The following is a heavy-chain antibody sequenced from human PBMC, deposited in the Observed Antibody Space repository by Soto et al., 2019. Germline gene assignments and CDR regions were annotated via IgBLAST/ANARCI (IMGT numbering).Heavy chain of an antibody. CDR2: ISGGGETT. D-gene: IGHD3-10*01. CDR1: GFTFSSYA. CDR3: AFSSGSGSYGFDY. V-gene: IGHV3-23*01. J-gene: IGHJ4*02. Sequence: EVQLLESGGGLVQPGGSLRLSCAASGFTFSSYAMWWVRQAPGKGLECVSAISGGGETTYYADSVKGRFTISRDNSTNTLSRQMHSRRAEDTAVYYCAFSSGSGSYGFDYWGQGTLVTVSS.